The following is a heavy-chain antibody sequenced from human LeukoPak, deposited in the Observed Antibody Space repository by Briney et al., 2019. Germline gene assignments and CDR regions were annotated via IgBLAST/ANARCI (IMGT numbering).Heavy chain of an antibody. D-gene: IGHD3-16*02. Sequence: SETLSLTCTVSGGSISSNYWSWVRQPPGKGLEWIGYIYYSGITNNNPSLKSRVTISVDTSKNQFSLKLSSVTAADTAVYYCARDSYDYVWGSYRSSFEYWGQGTLVTVSS. V-gene: IGHV4-59*01. CDR2: IYYSGIT. J-gene: IGHJ4*02. CDR1: GGSISSNY. CDR3: ARDSYDYVWGSYRSSFEY.